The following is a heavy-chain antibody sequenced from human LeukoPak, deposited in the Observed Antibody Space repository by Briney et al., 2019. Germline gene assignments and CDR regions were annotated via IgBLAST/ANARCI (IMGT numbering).Heavy chain of an antibody. CDR2: ISTTGGST. D-gene: IGHD2-15*01. J-gene: IGHJ6*03. V-gene: IGHV3-23*01. CDR1: GFTFSSYG. CDR3: AKNGDRGAYCSGGSCYPYYYYYMDV. Sequence: GGSLRLSCAASGFTFSSYGMSWVRQAPGKGLEWVSAISTTGGSTYYADSVKGRFAISRDNSKNTLYLQMNSLRAEDTAIYYCAKNGDRGAYCSGGSCYPYYYYYMDVWGKGTTVTISS.